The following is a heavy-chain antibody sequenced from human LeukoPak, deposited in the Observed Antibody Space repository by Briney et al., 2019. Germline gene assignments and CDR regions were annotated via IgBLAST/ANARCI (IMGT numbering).Heavy chain of an antibody. CDR2: VYPNSGGT. CDR1: GYTFTGYY. D-gene: IGHD4-17*01. J-gene: IGHJ4*02. V-gene: IGHV1-2*02. Sequence: ASVKVSCKASGYTFTGYYMHWVRQAPGQGLEWMGWVYPNSGGTNYPQKFQGRVTMTRDTSTTTAYMEVSRLTSDDTAVYYCARASMPTVTIDPYYFDYWGQGTLVTVSS. CDR3: ARASMPTVTIDPYYFDY.